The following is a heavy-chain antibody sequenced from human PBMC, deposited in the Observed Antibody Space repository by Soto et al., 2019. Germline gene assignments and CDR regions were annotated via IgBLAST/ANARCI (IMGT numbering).Heavy chain of an antibody. J-gene: IGHJ4*02. CDR1: GGTFRGYA. CDR2: ILPTSDTP. D-gene: IGHD3-22*01. Sequence: ASVKVSCKATGGTFRGYAISWVRQAPGQGLEWLGGILPTSDTPNYAQKFQARVTLTADDSTNTAYMELRGLRSGDTAVYYCARGYDVNSELDYWGQGTLVTVSS. CDR3: ARGYDVNSELDY. V-gene: IGHV1-69*13.